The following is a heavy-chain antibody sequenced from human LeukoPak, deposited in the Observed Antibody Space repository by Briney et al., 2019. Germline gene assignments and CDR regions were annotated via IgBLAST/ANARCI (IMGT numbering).Heavy chain of an antibody. Sequence: SETLSLTCTVSGDSINNYYWSWIRQSPGKGLEWIVYIYYSGSTNYNPFLKSRVTISLDTSKNQFSLRLRSVTAADTAVYYCARHPEKVTNDWYFDLWGRGTLVTVSS. CDR1: GDSINNYY. J-gene: IGHJ2*01. CDR2: IYYSGST. V-gene: IGHV4-59*08. CDR3: ARHPEKVTNDWYFDL. D-gene: IGHD4-23*01.